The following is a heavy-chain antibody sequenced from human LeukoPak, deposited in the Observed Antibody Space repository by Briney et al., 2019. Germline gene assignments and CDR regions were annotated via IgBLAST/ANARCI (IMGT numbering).Heavy chain of an antibody. CDR1: GGTFSSYA. J-gene: IGHJ4*02. Sequence: ASVKVSCKASGGTFSSYAISWVRQAPGQGLEWMGWVSSYNDNTNYAQKLQARVTMTTDTSTSTAYMELRSLRSDDTAVYYCAREEADSGSYYVDYWGQGTLVTVSS. V-gene: IGHV1-18*01. CDR2: VSSYNDNT. CDR3: AREEADSGSYYVDY. D-gene: IGHD1-26*01.